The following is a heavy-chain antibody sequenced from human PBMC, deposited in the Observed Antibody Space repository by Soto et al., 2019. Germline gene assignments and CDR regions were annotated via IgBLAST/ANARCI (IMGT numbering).Heavy chain of an antibody. D-gene: IGHD1-26*01. CDR2: ISGSGGST. Sequence: GGSLRLSCAGSGFTFSNYAMSWVRQAPGKGLAWVSAISGSGGSTYYADSVKGRFTISRDNSKNTLYLQMNSLRAEDTALYYCAKVPVGATGRFDYWGQGTMVTVYS. V-gene: IGHV3-23*01. CDR3: AKVPVGATGRFDY. CDR1: GFTFSNYA. J-gene: IGHJ4*02.